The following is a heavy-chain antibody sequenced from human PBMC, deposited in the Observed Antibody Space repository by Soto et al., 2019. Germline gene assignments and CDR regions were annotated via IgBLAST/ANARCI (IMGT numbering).Heavy chain of an antibody. CDR2: ISTLNGNT. Sequence: QAPLVQSGAEVKKPGASVNVSCKASGYDYVTYAITWVRQRPGQGLEWMGWISTLNGNTNYAQNFQGRVPMTTDTSARIVHLELRSLRSDDTAVYYCARRVQVWLPDYYGMDVWGQGTTVTVSS. J-gene: IGHJ6*02. V-gene: IGHV1-18*01. D-gene: IGHD5-18*01. CDR1: GYDYVTYA. CDR3: ARRVQVWLPDYYGMDV.